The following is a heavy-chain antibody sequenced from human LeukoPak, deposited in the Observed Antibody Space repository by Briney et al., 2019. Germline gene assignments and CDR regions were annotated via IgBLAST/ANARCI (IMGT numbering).Heavy chain of an antibody. Sequence: PGGSLRLSCAASGFTVSSTYMSWVRQAPGKGLEWVSVIYGGGSIYYADSVKGRFTISRDNSKNTLYLQMNTLRAEDTAVYYCARDDSFDYWGQGTLVTVSS. J-gene: IGHJ4*02. CDR3: ARDDSFDY. D-gene: IGHD2-21*02. CDR1: GFTVSSTY. CDR2: IYGGGSI. V-gene: IGHV3-66*01.